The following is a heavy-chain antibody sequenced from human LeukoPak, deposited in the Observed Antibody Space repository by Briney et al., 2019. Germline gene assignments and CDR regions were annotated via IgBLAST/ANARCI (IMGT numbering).Heavy chain of an antibody. D-gene: IGHD1-26*01. J-gene: IGHJ4*02. CDR3: ARMSGSHIDY. V-gene: IGHV3-53*01. Sequence: GGSLRLSCAASGFTVSSNYMSWVRQAPGKGLEWVSLFYTGGTTYYADSVKGRFTISRDNSKNTLYLQMNSLRAEDTAVYYCARMSGSHIDYWGQGTLVTVSS. CDR1: GFTVSSNY. CDR2: FYTGGTT.